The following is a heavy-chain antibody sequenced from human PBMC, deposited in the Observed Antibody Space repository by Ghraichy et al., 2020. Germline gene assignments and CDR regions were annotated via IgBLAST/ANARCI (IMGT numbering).Heavy chain of an antibody. CDR1: GGSFSGYY. CDR3: ASTSGSYYGGRAPKAFDI. CDR2: INHSGST. Sequence: SETLSLTCAVYGGSFSGYYWSWIRQPPGKGLEWIGEINHSGSTNYNPSLKSRVTISVDTSKNQFSLKLSSVTAADTAVYYCASTSGSYYGGRAPKAFDIWGQGTMVTVSS. V-gene: IGHV4-34*01. J-gene: IGHJ3*02. D-gene: IGHD1-26*01.